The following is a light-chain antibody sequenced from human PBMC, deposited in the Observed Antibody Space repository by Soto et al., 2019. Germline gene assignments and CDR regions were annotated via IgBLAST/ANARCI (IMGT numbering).Light chain of an antibody. CDR3: QQYDGY. CDR2: DAS. J-gene: IGKJ3*01. Sequence: DIQMTQSPSTLAASVGDRVTITCRASQNINRWLAWYQQKPGKAPKVLIYDASSLESGVPSRFSGSGSGTEFTLTITSLQLDDFATYYCQQYDGYFGPGTKVDFK. CDR1: QNINRW. V-gene: IGKV1-5*01.